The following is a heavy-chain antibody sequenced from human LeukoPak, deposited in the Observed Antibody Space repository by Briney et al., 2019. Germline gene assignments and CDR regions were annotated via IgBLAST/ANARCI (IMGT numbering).Heavy chain of an antibody. V-gene: IGHV3-30*18. CDR1: GFTFSSYG. D-gene: IGHD1-26*01. CDR2: ISYDGSNK. Sequence: GRSLRLSCAASGFTFSSYGMHWVRQAPGKGPEWVAVISYDGSNKYYADSVKGRFTISRDNSKNTLYLQMNSLRAEDTAVYYCAKGILPYYYYGMDVWGKGTTVTVSS. J-gene: IGHJ6*04. CDR3: AKGILPYYYYGMDV.